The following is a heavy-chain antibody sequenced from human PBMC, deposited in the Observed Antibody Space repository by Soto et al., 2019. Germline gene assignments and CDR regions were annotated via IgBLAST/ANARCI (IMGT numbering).Heavy chain of an antibody. D-gene: IGHD1-26*01. J-gene: IGHJ4*02. CDR3: ARDREWELPSGT. V-gene: IGHV1-69*01. CDR1: GGTFSSYV. CDR2: IIPVFGTA. Sequence: QVQLVQSGAEVKKPGSSVKVSCKASGGTFSSYVISWVRQAPGQGLEWMGGIIPVFGTAKYAQKFQARVTITADDSTGTTYMELSSLKSEDTAAYYCARDREWELPSGTWGQGTLITVSS.